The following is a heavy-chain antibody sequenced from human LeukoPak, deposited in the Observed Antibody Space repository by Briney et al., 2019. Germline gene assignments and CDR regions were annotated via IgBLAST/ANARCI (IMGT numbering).Heavy chain of an antibody. CDR3: ARVQGYCSSTSCSFDP. D-gene: IGHD2-2*01. J-gene: IGHJ5*02. V-gene: IGHV4-31*03. Sequence: SQTLSLTCTVSGGSISSGGHYWSWIRQHPGKGLEWIGYIYYSGSTYYNPSLKSRVTISVDTSKNQFSLKLSSVTAADTAVYYCARVQGYCSSTSCSFDPWGQGTLVTVSS. CDR1: GGSISSGGHY. CDR2: IYYSGST.